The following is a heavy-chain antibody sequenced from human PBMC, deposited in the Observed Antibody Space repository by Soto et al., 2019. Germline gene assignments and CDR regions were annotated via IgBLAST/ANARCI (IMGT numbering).Heavy chain of an antibody. Sequence: LRLSFAASGFTFNTYDMHWVRQAPGKGLEWVAMISFDSRDQYYADCFKGRFTISRDNSENTVYLQMNSLRVDDTGVFFCARAQAIYGSRDWYFGVWSRGTLVTVSS. D-gene: IGHD2-21*01. CDR2: ISFDSRDQ. V-gene: IGHV3-30*03. J-gene: IGHJ2*01. CDR3: ARAQAIYGSRDWYFGV. CDR1: GFTFNTYD.